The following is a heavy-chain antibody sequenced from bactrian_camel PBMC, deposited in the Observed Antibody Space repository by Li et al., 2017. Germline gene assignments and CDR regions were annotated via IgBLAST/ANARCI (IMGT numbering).Heavy chain of an antibody. CDR3: AAGRQYLLFCLNHMTHRSGDEQTY. CDR2: IDSDGRT. V-gene: IGHV3S55*01. Sequence: HVQLVESGGGSVQAGGSLTLSCAVSGLSNDRLCLGWFRQVPGKEREGVASIDSDGRTSYADSVKGRFTISRDNAKNTVFLQMNNLSPDDTAVYYCAAGRQYLLFCLNHMTHRSGDEQTYWGQGTQVTVS. D-gene: IGHD2*01. J-gene: IGHJ4*01. CDR1: GLSNDRLC.